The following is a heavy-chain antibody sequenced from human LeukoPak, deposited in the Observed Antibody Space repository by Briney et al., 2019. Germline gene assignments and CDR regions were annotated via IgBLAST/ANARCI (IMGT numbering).Heavy chain of an antibody. J-gene: IGHJ4*02. D-gene: IGHD2-2*02. CDR1: GGSISSDY. V-gene: IGHV4-59*08. CDR3: ARGLYRYGRSTFDY. Sequence: SETLSLTCTVFGGSISSDYWSWIRQPPGKGLEWIGYISYSGRTYYNPSLRSRVTISVDTSKNHFSLKLSSVTAADTAVYYCARGLYRYGRSTFDYWGQGTLVTASS. CDR2: ISYSGRT.